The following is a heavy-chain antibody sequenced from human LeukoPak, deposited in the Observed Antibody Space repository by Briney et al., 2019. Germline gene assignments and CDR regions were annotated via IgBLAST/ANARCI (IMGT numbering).Heavy chain of an antibody. CDR3: ARDDSSGYYYSFFDY. D-gene: IGHD3-22*01. V-gene: IGHV3-48*01. J-gene: IGHJ4*02. CDR2: ISSSSSTI. Sequence: GGSLRLSCAASGFTLSSYSINWVRQAPGKGLEWGSYISSSSSTIYYADSVKGRFTISRDNAKNSLYLQMNSLRAEDTAVYYCARDDSSGYYYSFFDYWGQGTLVTVSS. CDR1: GFTLSSYS.